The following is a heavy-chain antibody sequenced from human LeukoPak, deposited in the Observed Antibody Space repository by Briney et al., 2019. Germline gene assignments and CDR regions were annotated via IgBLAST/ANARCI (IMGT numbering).Heavy chain of an antibody. V-gene: IGHV4-39*01. CDR3: ARHVNWFDP. J-gene: IGHJ5*02. CDR2: IYYSGST. CDR1: GGSISSSSYY. Sequence: SETLYLTCTVSGGSISSSSYYWGWIRQPPGKGLEWIGSIYYSGSTYYNPSLKSRVTISVDTSKNQFSLKLSSVTAADTAVYYCARHVNWFDPWGQGTLVTVSS.